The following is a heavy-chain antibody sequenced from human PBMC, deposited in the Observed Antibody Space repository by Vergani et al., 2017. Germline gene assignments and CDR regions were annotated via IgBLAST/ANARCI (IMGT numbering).Heavy chain of an antibody. CDR1: GYTFTDHY. Sequence: EVQLVQSGAEVKKPGATMKISCKVSGYTFTDHYMHWVKQAPGKGLEWMGLVDPEDGETIYAEKFKGRVTIAAATSTDTAHLELSSMRSEDTAVYYCATVTIVATTAGDYWGQGTLVTVSS. CDR2: VDPEDGET. D-gene: IGHD5-12*01. CDR3: ATVTIVATTAGDY. V-gene: IGHV1-69-2*01. J-gene: IGHJ4*02.